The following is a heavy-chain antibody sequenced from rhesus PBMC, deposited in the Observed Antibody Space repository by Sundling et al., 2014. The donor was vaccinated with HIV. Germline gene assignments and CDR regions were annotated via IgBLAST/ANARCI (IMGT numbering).Heavy chain of an antibody. D-gene: IGHD5-42*01. CDR2: MTGSSGST. Sequence: QVQLQESGPGLVKPSETLSLTCAVSSGSFSGYFWGWIRQPPGKGLEWIGYMTGSSGSTDYNPSLKSRVTLSRDLSKSQFSLNLRSLTAADTAVYFCARERGSRVDFWGQGVVVTVSS. J-gene: IGHJ6*01. CDR3: ARERGSRVDF. CDR1: SGSFSGYF. V-gene: IGHV4-165*01.